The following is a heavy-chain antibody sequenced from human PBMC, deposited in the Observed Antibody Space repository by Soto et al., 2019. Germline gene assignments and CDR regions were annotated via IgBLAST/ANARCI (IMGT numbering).Heavy chain of an antibody. CDR2: ISTYNGNT. J-gene: IGHJ4*02. CDR3: ARTVAGYFDY. CDR1: GYTFTSSG. D-gene: IGHD6-19*01. V-gene: IGHV1-18*01. Sequence: ASVKVSCKASGYTFTSSGISWVRQAPGQGPEWMGWISTYNGNTNYAQNLQGRVTMTTDTSTSTAYMELRGLRSDDTAVYYCARTVAGYFDYWGQGTLVTSPQ.